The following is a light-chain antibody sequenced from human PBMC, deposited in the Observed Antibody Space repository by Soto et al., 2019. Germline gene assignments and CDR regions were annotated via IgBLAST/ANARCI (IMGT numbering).Light chain of an antibody. CDR2: EVS. CDR3: SSYAGSNNQV. Sequence: QSALTQPPSASGSPGPSVTISCTGTSSDVGGYNYVSWYQQHPGRAPKLMIYEVSKRPSGVPDRFSGSKSGNTASLTVSGLQTEDEADYYCSSYAGSNNQVFGTGTKLTVL. CDR1: SSDVGGYNY. V-gene: IGLV2-8*01. J-gene: IGLJ1*01.